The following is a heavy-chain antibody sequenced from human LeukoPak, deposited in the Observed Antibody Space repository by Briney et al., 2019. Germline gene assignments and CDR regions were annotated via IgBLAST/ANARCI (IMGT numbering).Heavy chain of an antibody. Sequence: KPSETLSLTCAVYGGSFSGYYWSWIRQPPGKGLEWIGEINHSGSTNYNPSLKSRVTISVDTSKNQFSLKLSSVTAADTAVYYCARVRHFGRKPKDSGYYYGAVRNYYYYGMDVWGQGTTVTVSS. CDR3: ARVRHFGRKPKDSGYYYGAVRNYYYYGMDV. V-gene: IGHV4-34*01. D-gene: IGHD3-22*01. CDR2: INHSGST. J-gene: IGHJ6*02. CDR1: GGSFSGYY.